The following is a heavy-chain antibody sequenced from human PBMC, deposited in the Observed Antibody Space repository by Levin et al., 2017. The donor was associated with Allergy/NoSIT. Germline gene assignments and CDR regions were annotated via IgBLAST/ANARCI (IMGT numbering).Heavy chain of an antibody. CDR2: ITGGGFNT. Sequence: PGGSLRLSCDASGFNLSEYAMSWVRQAPGKGLEWVSVITGGGFNTYYGDSAKGRFTVSRDNSKNTLYLELNSLRAEDTAVYYCAKKQGGTTGFSFDVWGQGTMVTVSS. J-gene: IGHJ3*01. D-gene: IGHD1-14*01. CDR1: GFNLSEYA. V-gene: IGHV3-23*01. CDR3: AKKQGGTTGFSFDV.